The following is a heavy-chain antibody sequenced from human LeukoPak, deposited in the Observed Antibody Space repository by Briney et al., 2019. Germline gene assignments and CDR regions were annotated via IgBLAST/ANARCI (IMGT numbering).Heavy chain of an antibody. CDR1: GFTFSSYE. Sequence: GGSLRLSCAASGFTFSSYEMNWVRQAPGKGLEWVSYISSSGSTIYYADSVKGRFTISRDNAKNSLYLQMNSLRAEDTAVYYRARESYYYDSSGFAIWGQGTLVTVSS. V-gene: IGHV3-48*03. D-gene: IGHD3-22*01. J-gene: IGHJ4*02. CDR2: ISSSGSTI. CDR3: ARESYYYDSSGFAI.